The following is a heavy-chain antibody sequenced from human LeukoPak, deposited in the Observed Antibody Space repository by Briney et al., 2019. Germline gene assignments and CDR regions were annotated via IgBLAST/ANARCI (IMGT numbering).Heavy chain of an antibody. V-gene: IGHV3-23*01. Sequence: GGSLRLSCAASGFIFSNYAMSWVRQAPGKGLEWVSGISGNGGSTSYADSVKGRFTISRDNSKNTLYLQMNSLRAEDTAVYYCAKDRRIAAAGNWFDPWGQGTLVTVSS. CDR2: ISGNGGST. D-gene: IGHD6-13*01. CDR1: GFIFSNYA. J-gene: IGHJ5*02. CDR3: AKDRRIAAAGNWFDP.